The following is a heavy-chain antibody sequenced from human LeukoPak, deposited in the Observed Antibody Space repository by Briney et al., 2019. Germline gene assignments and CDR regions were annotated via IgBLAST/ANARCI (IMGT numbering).Heavy chain of an antibody. CDR3: ARGASVAGTPNWFDP. CDR1: GYTFTGYY. Sequence: ASVKVSCKASGYTFTGYYMHWVRQAPGQGLEWMGWINPNSGGTNYAQKFQGGVTMTRDTSISTAYMELSRLRSDDTAVYYCARGASVAGTPNWFDPWGQGTLVTVSS. J-gene: IGHJ5*02. D-gene: IGHD6-19*01. V-gene: IGHV1-2*02. CDR2: INPNSGGT.